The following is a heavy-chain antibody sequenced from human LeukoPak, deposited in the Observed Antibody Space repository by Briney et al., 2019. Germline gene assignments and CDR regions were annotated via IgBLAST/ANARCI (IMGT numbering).Heavy chain of an antibody. Sequence: SVKVSCKASGGTFSSYAISWVRQAPGQGLEWMGRIIPILGIANYAQKFQGRVTITADKSTSTAYMELSSLRSEDTAVYYCARGQRRDGYNLDRYYYYGMDVWGQGTTVTVSS. CDR3: ARGQRRDGYNLDRYYYYGMDV. CDR2: IIPILGIA. D-gene: IGHD5-24*01. V-gene: IGHV1-69*04. J-gene: IGHJ6*02. CDR1: GGTFSSYA.